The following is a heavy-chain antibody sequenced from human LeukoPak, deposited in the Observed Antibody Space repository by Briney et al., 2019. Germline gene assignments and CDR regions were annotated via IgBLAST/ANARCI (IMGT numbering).Heavy chain of an antibody. V-gene: IGHV4-39*07. D-gene: IGHD3-10*01. J-gene: IGHJ4*02. Sequence: SETLSLTCTVSGGSISSSSYYWGWIRQPPGKGLEWIGNIYYSGNTYYNPSLKSRVSISVDTSKNQFSLKLSSVTAADTAVYYCPRLITGVIDYWGQGTLVTVSS. CDR1: GGSISSSSYY. CDR3: PRLITGVIDY. CDR2: IYYSGNT.